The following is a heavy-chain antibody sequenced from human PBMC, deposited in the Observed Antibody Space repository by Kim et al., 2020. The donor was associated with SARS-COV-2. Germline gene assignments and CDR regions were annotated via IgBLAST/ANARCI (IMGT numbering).Heavy chain of an antibody. Sequence: GGSLRLSCVDSGFTFSNYAMSWVRQAPGKGLEWVSAISVSGGSTDYADSVRGRFTISRDNSKNTLYLQMNSLRAEDTAVYYCARKYIARPGNHAFDIWGQGTMVTVSS. CDR1: GFTFSNYA. V-gene: IGHV3-23*01. CDR2: ISVSGGST. CDR3: ARKYIARPGNHAFDI. D-gene: IGHD6-13*01. J-gene: IGHJ3*02.